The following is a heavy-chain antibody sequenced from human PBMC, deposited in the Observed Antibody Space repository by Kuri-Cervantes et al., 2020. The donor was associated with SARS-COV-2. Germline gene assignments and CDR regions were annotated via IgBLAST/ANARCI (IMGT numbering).Heavy chain of an antibody. J-gene: IGHJ4*02. CDR3: ARLDLLSVGGSGDDFDY. Sequence: ASVKVSCKASGYTFTSYDINWVRQATGQGLEWMGWMNPNSGNTGYAQKFQGRVTMTRNTSISTAYMELSSLRSEDTAAYYCARLDLLSVGGSGDDFDYWGQGTLVTVSS. CDR1: GYTFTSYD. D-gene: IGHD3-10*01. V-gene: IGHV1-8*01. CDR2: MNPNSGNT.